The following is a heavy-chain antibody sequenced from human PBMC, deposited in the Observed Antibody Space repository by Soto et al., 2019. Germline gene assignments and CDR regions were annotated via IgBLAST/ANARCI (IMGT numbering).Heavy chain of an antibody. V-gene: IGHV1-69*06. CDR3: ARDSKYQLLYLLGENYYGMDV. CDR1: GGTFSSYA. Sequence: GASVKVSFKASGGTFSSYAISWVRQAPGQGLEWMGGIIPIFGTANYAQKFQGRVTITADKSTSTAYMELSSLRSEDTAVYYCARDSKYQLLYLLGENYYGMDVWGQGTTVTVSS. D-gene: IGHD2-2*02. CDR2: IIPIFGTA. J-gene: IGHJ6*02.